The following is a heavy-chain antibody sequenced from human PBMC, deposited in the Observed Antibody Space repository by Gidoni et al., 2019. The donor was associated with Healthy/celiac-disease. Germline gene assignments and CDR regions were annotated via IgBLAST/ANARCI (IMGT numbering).Heavy chain of an antibody. V-gene: IGHV3-7*01. Sequence: EVQLVESGGGLVQPGGSLRLSCAASGFTFSSYWLSWVRQAPGKGLEWVANIKQDGSEKYYVDSVKGRFTISRDNAKNSLYLQMNSLRAEDTAVYYCARETTQTYYYDSSGYPINGAFDIWGQGTMVTVSS. CDR3: ARETTQTYYYDSSGYPINGAFDI. D-gene: IGHD3-22*01. CDR2: IKQDGSEK. J-gene: IGHJ3*02. CDR1: GFTFSSYW.